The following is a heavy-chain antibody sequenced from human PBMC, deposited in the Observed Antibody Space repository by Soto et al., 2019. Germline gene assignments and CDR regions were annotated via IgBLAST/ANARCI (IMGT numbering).Heavy chain of an antibody. V-gene: IGHV4-59*01. CDR3: AGGINDFWSGYYDYYYYCMDV. CDR2: IYYSGST. D-gene: IGHD3-3*01. J-gene: IGHJ6*03. Sequence: SETLSLTCTVSGGSISSYYWSWIRQPPGKGLEWIGYIYYSGSTNYNPSLKSRVTISVDTSKNQFSLKLSSVTAADTAVYYCAGGINDFWSGYYDYYYYCMDVWGKGTTVTVSS. CDR1: GGSISSYY.